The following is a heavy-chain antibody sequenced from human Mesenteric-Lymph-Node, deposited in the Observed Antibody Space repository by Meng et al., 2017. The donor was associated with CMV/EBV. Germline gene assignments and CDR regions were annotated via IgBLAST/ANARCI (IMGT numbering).Heavy chain of an antibody. D-gene: IGHD3-3*01. Sequence: GGSLRLSCAASGFTFSRNDMNWVRQAPGKGLEWVSSISSSSSYIYYADSVKGRFTISRDNAKNSLYLQMNSLRAEDTAVYYCARGKSGGFLEWLLYVAWFDPWGQGTLVTVSS. CDR1: GFTFSRND. V-gene: IGHV3-21*01. CDR3: ARGKSGGFLEWLLYVAWFDP. J-gene: IGHJ5*02. CDR2: ISSSSSYI.